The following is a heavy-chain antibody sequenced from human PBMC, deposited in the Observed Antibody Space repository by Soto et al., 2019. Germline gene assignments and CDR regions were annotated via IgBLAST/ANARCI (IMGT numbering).Heavy chain of an antibody. J-gene: IGHJ5*02. V-gene: IGHV4-30-4*08. CDR1: GGSIRSGDYY. Sequence: QVQLQESGPGLVKPSQTLSLTCTVSGGSIRSGDYYWSCIRQPPGKGLDWIVYIYYTGSTFYNASLRSRVVVSVDTSKIQFSLNLTSVTAADTAVYYCARLAYDFWSGYRWCDPCGQGTLVSVSS. CDR3: ARLAYDFWSGYRWCDP. CDR2: IYYTGST. D-gene: IGHD3-3*01.